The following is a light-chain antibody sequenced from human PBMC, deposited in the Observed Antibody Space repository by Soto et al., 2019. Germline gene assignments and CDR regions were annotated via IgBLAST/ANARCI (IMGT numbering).Light chain of an antibody. CDR3: EYFGDSPFT. Sequence: EVVLTQSPGTLSLSPGDTATLFCRASQSVTINSLAWYQQKPGQTPRLLIYAASTRASGIPDRFSGSGSGTEFALTSSRLEPEDFALDYGEYFGDSPFTFGPGARVD. CDR2: AAS. V-gene: IGKV3-20*01. J-gene: IGKJ3*01. CDR1: QSVTINS.